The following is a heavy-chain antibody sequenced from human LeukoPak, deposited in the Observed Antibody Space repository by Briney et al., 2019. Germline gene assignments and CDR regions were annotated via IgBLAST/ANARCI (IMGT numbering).Heavy chain of an antibody. CDR1: GFSFGSYA. CDR2: ITGTGSST. D-gene: IGHD6-6*01. Sequence: GGSLRLSCAASGFSFGSYAMSWVRQAPGKGLEWVSGITGTGSSTYYADSVKGRFTISRDNSKNTLYLQMSGLRAEDTAIYYCAKISSSPLYWGQGTLVTVSS. J-gene: IGHJ4*02. CDR3: AKISSSPLY. V-gene: IGHV3-23*01.